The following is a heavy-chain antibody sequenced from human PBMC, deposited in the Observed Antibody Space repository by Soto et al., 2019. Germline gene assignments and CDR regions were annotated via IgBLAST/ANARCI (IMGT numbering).Heavy chain of an antibody. CDR1: GFTFGDYA. Sequence: PGGSLRLSCTASGFTFGDYAMSWVRQAPGKGLEWVGFIRSKAYGGTTEYAASVKGRFTISRDDSKSIAYLQMNSLKTEDTAVYYCTRDLEYGDYVYGGNYYYGMDVWGQGTTVTVSS. J-gene: IGHJ6*02. V-gene: IGHV3-49*04. CDR3: TRDLEYGDYVYGGNYYYGMDV. D-gene: IGHD4-17*01. CDR2: IRSKAYGGTT.